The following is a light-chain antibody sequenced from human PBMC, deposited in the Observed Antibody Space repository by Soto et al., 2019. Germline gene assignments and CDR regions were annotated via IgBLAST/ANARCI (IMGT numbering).Light chain of an antibody. CDR3: QQRSNWPSLT. CDR2: DAS. J-gene: IGKJ4*01. V-gene: IGKV3-11*01. Sequence: EIVLTQSPATLSLSPGDTATLSCRASQSVSTYLAWYQQRPGQAPRLLIYDASTRATGIPARFSGSGSGTDFTLTISSLEPEDFAVYYCQQRSNWPSLTFGGGTKVDIK. CDR1: QSVSTY.